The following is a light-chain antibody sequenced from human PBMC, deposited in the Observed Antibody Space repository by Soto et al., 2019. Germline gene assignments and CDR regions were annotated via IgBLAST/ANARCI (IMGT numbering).Light chain of an antibody. CDR1: QSISTY. CDR3: QQGYSIPPST. V-gene: IGKV1-39*01. CDR2: AAS. Sequence: DIQMTQSPSSLSASVGDRVTITCRANQSISTYLNWYQQKPGKAPKLLIYAASNLQSGVSSRFSGSGSGTAFTLTISSLQPADFATYYCQQGYSIPPSTFGQGTKREIK. J-gene: IGKJ2*01.